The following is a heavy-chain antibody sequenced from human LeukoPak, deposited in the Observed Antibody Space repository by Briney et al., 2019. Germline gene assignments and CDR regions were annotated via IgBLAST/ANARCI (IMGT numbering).Heavy chain of an antibody. CDR2: IGGTNGAI. Sequence: GGSLRLSCAASGFRFSDHTMNWVRQAPGKGLEWVSSIGGTNGAIFYADSVKGRFTISRDNVENSLSLQVNSLRAEDTAVYYCTRDRSYSDFDYWGQGTLVTVSS. V-gene: IGHV3-21*01. J-gene: IGHJ4*02. CDR3: TRDRSYSDFDY. CDR1: GFRFSDHT. D-gene: IGHD3-10*01.